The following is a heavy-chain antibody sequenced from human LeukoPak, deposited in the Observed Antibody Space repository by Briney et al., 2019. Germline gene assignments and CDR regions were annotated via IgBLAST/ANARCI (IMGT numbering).Heavy chain of an antibody. Sequence: PSETLPLTCTVSGGSISSGDYYWSWIRQPPGKGLEWIGYIYYSGSTYYNPSLKSRVTISVDTSKNQFSLKLSSVTAADTAVYYCARAEYYYDSSGTLQPYYFDYWGQGTLVTVSS. V-gene: IGHV4-30-4*01. CDR2: IYYSGST. CDR3: ARAEYYYDSSGTLQPYYFDY. J-gene: IGHJ4*02. D-gene: IGHD3-22*01. CDR1: GGSISSGDYY.